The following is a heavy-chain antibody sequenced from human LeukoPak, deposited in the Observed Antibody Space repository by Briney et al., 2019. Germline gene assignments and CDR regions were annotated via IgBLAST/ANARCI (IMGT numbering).Heavy chain of an antibody. J-gene: IGHJ4*02. D-gene: IGHD2-2*01. CDR3: ARARYCSSSNCYQDY. CDR1: GFTFRSYD. V-gene: IGHV3-13*01. CDR2: IGTAGEI. Sequence: GGSLRLSCAASGFTFRSYDMHWVRQATGKGLEWVSGIGTAGEIYYPGSVKGRFTISRENAKNSLYLQMNSLRGEDTAVYYCARARYCSSSNCYQDYWGQGTLVTVSS.